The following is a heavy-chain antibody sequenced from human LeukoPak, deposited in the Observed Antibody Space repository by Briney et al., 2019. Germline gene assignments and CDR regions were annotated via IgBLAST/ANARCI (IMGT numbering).Heavy chain of an antibody. J-gene: IGHJ5*02. V-gene: IGHV3-11*01. CDR3: ARGGYCGSDSCYLWSRAIDP. CDR1: GFTFSDYY. CDR2: INKSGSTI. D-gene: IGHD2-2*01. Sequence: GGSLCLSCAASGFTFSDYYMTWIRQAPGKGLEWVSYINKSGSTIHYPAPVKRGFTISKANAKNSLYLQMNSLRAEDPAVYYCARGGYCGSDSCYLWSRAIDPWVQGALVTVSS.